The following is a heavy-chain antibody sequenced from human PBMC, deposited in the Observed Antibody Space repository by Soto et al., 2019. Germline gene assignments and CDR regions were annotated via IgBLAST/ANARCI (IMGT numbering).Heavy chain of an antibody. CDR3: ASSGIVGREVNTWFDP. CDR2: ISYRGST. D-gene: IGHD3-22*01. CDR1: AGSITTSY. Sequence: SETLSLTCTVSAGSITTSYWSWIRQPLGKALEWIGYISYRGSTNYNPSLKSRLTISIDTSKSQISLKLTSMTTADTAVYYCASSGIVGREVNTWFDPWGQGTLVT. V-gene: IGHV4-59*01. J-gene: IGHJ5*02.